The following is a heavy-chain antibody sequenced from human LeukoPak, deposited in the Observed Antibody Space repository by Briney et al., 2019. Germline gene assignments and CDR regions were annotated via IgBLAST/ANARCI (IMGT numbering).Heavy chain of an antibody. J-gene: IGHJ4*02. D-gene: IGHD3-3*01. V-gene: IGHV3-23*01. Sequence: TGASLRLPCAASKFTFSSYAMNWVRQASGKGLEWVSGISGSGGSTYYADSVKGRFTISRDNSKNALYLQMNSLRAEDTAVYYCAKDRYDFWSGYSSNPFDYWGQGTLVTVSS. CDR3: AKDRYDFWSGYSSNPFDY. CDR2: ISGSGGST. CDR1: KFTFSSYA.